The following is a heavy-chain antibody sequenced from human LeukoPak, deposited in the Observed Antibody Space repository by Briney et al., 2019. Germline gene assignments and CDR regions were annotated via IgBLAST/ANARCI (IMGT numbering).Heavy chain of an antibody. CDR2: INPSGGST. Sequence: ASVKVSCKASGYTFTTYAMNWVRQAPGQGLEWMGIINPSGGSTSYAQKFQGRVTMTRDMSTSTDYMELSSLRSEDTAVYYCARDNSVEDTAWWFDPWGQGTLVTVSS. V-gene: IGHV1-46*01. D-gene: IGHD4-23*01. CDR3: ARDNSVEDTAWWFDP. J-gene: IGHJ5*02. CDR1: GYTFTTYA.